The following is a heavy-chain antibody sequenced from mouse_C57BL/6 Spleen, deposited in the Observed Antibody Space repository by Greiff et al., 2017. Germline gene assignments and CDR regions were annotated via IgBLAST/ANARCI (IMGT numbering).Heavy chain of an antibody. D-gene: IGHD1-1*01. Sequence: EVKLMESGPVLVKPGASVKMSCKASGYTFTDYYMNWVKQSHGKSLEWIGVINPYNGGTSYNQKFKGKATLTVDKSSSTAYMELNSLTSEDSAVYYCARRTTVVASDWYFDVWGTGTTVTVSS. J-gene: IGHJ1*03. CDR3: ARRTTVVASDWYFDV. CDR2: INPYNGGT. CDR1: GYTFTDYY. V-gene: IGHV1-19*01.